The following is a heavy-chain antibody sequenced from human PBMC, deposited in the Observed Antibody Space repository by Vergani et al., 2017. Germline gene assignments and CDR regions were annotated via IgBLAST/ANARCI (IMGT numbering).Heavy chain of an antibody. CDR2: MDYNGRA. CDR3: ARHVTHDYYNDSDYFDY. V-gene: IGHV4-39*01. D-gene: IGHD3-22*01. CDR1: GGSLFHSRYY. Sequence: QLQLQESGPGLVKPSVPLSLTCNVTGGSLFHSRYYWGWIRQPPGKGLEWIGSMDYNGRAYYTPSLRRRVAISIDTSKVQFSLKLYPLTAADTAIYYCARHVTHDYYNDSDYFDYWGLGTLVTVSS. J-gene: IGHJ4*02.